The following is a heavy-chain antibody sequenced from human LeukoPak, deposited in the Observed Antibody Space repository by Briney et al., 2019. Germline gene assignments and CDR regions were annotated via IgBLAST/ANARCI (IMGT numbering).Heavy chain of an antibody. CDR3: AREGGPYRPLDY. J-gene: IGHJ4*02. V-gene: IGHV4-59*12. CDR2: IYYSGST. Sequence: PSETLSLTCTVSGGSISSYYWSWIRQPPGKGLEWIGYIYYSGSTNSNPSLKSRVTISVDTSKNQFSLKLSSVTAADTAVYYCAREGGPYRPLDYSGQGTLVTVSS. CDR1: GGSISSYY.